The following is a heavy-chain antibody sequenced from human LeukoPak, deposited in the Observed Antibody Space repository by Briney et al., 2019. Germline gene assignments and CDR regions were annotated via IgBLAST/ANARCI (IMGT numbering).Heavy chain of an antibody. J-gene: IGHJ4*02. CDR2: FDPEDVET. D-gene: IGHD5-12*01. V-gene: IGHV1-24*01. CDR1: VHTLTELA. Sequence: ASVKVSCKGSVHTLTELAIHWVRQAPGKGLEWMGGFDPEDVETIYAQKFQGRVTMTEDTYTDTAYMELSSLRSEDTAVYYCATYSGYAVYWGQGTLVSVSS. CDR3: ATYSGYAVY.